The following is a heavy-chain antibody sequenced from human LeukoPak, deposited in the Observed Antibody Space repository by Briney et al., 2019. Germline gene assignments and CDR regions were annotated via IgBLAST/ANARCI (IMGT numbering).Heavy chain of an antibody. CDR1: GVSISSYY. D-gene: IGHD6-13*01. CDR3: ARHDGSSWYYASDV. J-gene: IGHJ3*01. V-gene: IGHV4-59*08. Sequence: PSEALSLTCTVSGVSISSYYWSWIRQPPGKGLEWIGYIYYSGSTNYNPSLKSRVTISLDTSKNQFSLKLSSVTAADTAVYYCARHDGSSWYYASDVWGQGTMVTVSS. CDR2: IYYSGST.